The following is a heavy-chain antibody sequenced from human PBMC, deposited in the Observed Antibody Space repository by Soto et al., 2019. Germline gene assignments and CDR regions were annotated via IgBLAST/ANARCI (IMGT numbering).Heavy chain of an antibody. Sequence: QVQMVQSGPEVKMPGASVKVSCKTSGYTFTADGLAWLRQAPGQRPEWMGWVSTNDDRTNYARKFQGRVTMTTDSTTTTTSMELRSRGTADTAVYYCSRELNTESSAYYSFAFWGQGTLVTVSS. V-gene: IGHV1-18*01. J-gene: IGHJ4*02. CDR1: GYTFTADG. D-gene: IGHD3-22*01. CDR3: SRELNTESSAYYSFAF. CDR2: VSTNDDRT.